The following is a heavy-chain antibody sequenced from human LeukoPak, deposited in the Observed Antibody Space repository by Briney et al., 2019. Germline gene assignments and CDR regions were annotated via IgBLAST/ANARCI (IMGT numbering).Heavy chain of an antibody. J-gene: IGHJ4*02. CDR1: GFTFSSYN. Sequence: RGSLRLSCVVSGFTFSSYNMHWVRQAPGKGLEWVSSIGSSSDYIHYADSLKGRFTISRDIAKNSLYLQINSLKAEDTAVYYCARGELGDCSGGSCYFDYWGQGTLVTVSS. CDR2: IGSSSDYI. CDR3: ARGELGDCSGGSCYFDY. V-gene: IGHV3-21*01. D-gene: IGHD2-15*01.